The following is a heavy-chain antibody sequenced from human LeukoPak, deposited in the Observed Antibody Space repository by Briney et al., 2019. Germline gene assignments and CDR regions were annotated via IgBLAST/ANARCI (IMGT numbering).Heavy chain of an antibody. V-gene: IGHV1-2*02. Sequence: ASVKVSCKASGYTFTSYDINWVRQAPGQGLEWMGWINPNSGGTNYAQKFQGRVTMTRDTSISTAYMELSRLRSDDTAVYYCARAGPHDIVLMVYAIPYYFDYWGQGTLVTVSS. CDR3: ARAGPHDIVLMVYAIPYYFDY. D-gene: IGHD2-8*01. CDR2: INPNSGGT. CDR1: GYTFTSYD. J-gene: IGHJ4*02.